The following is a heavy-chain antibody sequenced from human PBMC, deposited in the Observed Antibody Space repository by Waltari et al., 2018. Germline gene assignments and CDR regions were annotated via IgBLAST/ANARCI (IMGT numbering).Heavy chain of an antibody. J-gene: IGHJ2*01. Sequence: QLQLQESGPGLVKPSETLSLPCTVSGGSIRSSSYYWGWIRQPPGKGLAGMGSIYYSGSTYYNPSLKSRVTISVDTSKNQFSLKLSSVTAADTAVYYCARHPAMTIMLWYFDLWGRGTLVTVSS. CDR3: ARHPAMTIMLWYFDL. CDR1: GGSIRSSSYY. D-gene: IGHD2-8*01. CDR2: IYYSGST. V-gene: IGHV4-39*01.